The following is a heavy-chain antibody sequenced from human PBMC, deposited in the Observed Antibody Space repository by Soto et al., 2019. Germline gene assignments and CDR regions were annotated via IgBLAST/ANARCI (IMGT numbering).Heavy chain of an antibody. Sequence: WNWIRQPPGKGLEWIGYIYHSGTTYYNPSLKSRVTISVDKSKNQFSLKLSSVTAADTAVYYCARVAVAGTRVDYWGQGTLVTVSS. V-gene: IGHV4-30-2*01. CDR2: IYHSGTT. J-gene: IGHJ4*02. CDR3: ARVAVAGTRVDY. D-gene: IGHD6-19*01.